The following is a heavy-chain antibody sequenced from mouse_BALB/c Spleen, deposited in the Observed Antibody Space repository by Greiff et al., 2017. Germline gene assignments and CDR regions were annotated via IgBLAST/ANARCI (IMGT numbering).Heavy chain of an antibody. V-gene: IGHV14-4*02. D-gene: IGHD1-1*01. CDR1: GFNIKDYY. CDR2: IDPENGDT. J-gene: IGHJ3*01. Sequence: EVQLQQSGAELVRSGASVKLSCTASGFNIKDYYMHWVKQRPEQGLEWIGWIDPENGDTEYAPKFQGKATMTADTSSNTAYLQLSSLTSEDTAVYYCNARAITTVVPWGQGTLVTVSA. CDR3: NARAITTVVP.